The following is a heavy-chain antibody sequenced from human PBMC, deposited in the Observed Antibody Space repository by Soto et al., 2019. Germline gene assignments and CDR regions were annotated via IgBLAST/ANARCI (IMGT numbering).Heavy chain of an antibody. CDR1: GFTFSNAW. CDR3: TTDPYWANDYGDYEGRYYMDV. D-gene: IGHD4-17*01. CDR2: IKSKTDGGTT. J-gene: IGHJ6*03. V-gene: IGHV3-15*01. Sequence: GGSLRLSCAASGFTFSNAWMSWVRQAPGKGLEWVGRIKSKTDGGTTDYAAPVKGRFTISRDDSKNTLYLQMNSLKTEDTAVYYCTTDPYWANDYGDYEGRYYMDVWGKGTTVTVSS.